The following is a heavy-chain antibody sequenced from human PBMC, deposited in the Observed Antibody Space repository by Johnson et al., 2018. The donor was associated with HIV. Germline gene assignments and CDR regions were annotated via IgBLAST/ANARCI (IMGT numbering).Heavy chain of an antibody. V-gene: IGHV3-30*04. CDR3: ARDQAIFGVVLASDAFDI. CDR2: RSYDGSSK. J-gene: IGHJ3*02. CDR1: GFTFSSYA. Sequence: QVQLVESGGGVVQPGRSLRLSCAASGFTFSSYAMHWVRQAPGKGLEWVAVRSYDGSSKYYADSVKGRFTISRDNSRNTLYLQMNSLRAEDTAVYYCARDQAIFGVVLASDAFDIWGQGTMVTVSS. D-gene: IGHD3-3*01.